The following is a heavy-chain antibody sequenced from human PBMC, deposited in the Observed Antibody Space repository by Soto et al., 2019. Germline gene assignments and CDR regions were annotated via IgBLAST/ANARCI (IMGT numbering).Heavy chain of an antibody. Sequence: ASGKVCGHASGYPVGNNDIRWVRQATGQGLESMGWMNPHSGNTGYAQKFQGRVSMTRNTSITTAYLALSSLRSDDTVIYYFAIMATSSTLNWLDPWGKAPQVSVCS. J-gene: IGHJ5*02. V-gene: IGHV1-8*01. CDR2: MNPHSGNT. CDR3: AIMATSSTLNWLDP. CDR1: GYPVGNND. D-gene: IGHD2-8*01.